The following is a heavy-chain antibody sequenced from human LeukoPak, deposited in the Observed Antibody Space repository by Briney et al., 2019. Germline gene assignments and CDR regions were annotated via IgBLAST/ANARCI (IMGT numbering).Heavy chain of an antibody. V-gene: IGHV5-51*01. D-gene: IGHD3-22*01. CDR3: ARYVYYDSSGYDTPRGYFDY. J-gene: IGHJ4*02. Sequence: GESLKISCKGSGYSFTSYWIGWVRQMPGKGLEWMGIIYPGDSDTRYSPSFQGQVTISADKSISTAYLQWSSLKASDTAMYYCARYVYYDSSGYDTPRGYFDYWGQGTLVTVSS. CDR2: IYPGDSDT. CDR1: GYSFTSYW.